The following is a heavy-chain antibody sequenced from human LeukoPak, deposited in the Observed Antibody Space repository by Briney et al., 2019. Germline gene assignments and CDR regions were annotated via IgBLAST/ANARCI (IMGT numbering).Heavy chain of an antibody. Sequence: PGGSLRLSCAASGFTFSSYSMYWVRQAPGKGLEWVSSISSSRSYIYYADSVKGRFTISRDNAKNSLYLQMNSLRAEDTAVYYCASAGGYCSSTSCYTLGYMDVWGKGTTVTVSS. CDR2: ISSSRSYI. CDR3: ASAGGYCSSTSCYTLGYMDV. V-gene: IGHV3-21*01. D-gene: IGHD2-2*02. CDR1: GFTFSSYS. J-gene: IGHJ6*03.